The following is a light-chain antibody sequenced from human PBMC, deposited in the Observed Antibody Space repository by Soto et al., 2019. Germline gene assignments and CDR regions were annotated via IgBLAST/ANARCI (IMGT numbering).Light chain of an antibody. V-gene: IGKV3-11*01. CDR2: NAS. J-gene: IGKJ5*01. CDR1: QSVSSN. Sequence: EIVMTQSPATLSVSPGERATFSCIASQSVSSNLAWYQQKPGQPPRLLIYNASNRTTGTPARFSGSGSGTDFTLTISSLEPEDFAVYYCQQRGDWPPITFGQGTRLEIK. CDR3: QQRGDWPPIT.